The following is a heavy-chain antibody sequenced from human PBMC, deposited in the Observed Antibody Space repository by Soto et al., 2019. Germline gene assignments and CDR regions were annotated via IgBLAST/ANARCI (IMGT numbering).Heavy chain of an antibody. J-gene: IGHJ4*02. V-gene: IGHV4-59*01. CDR2: IYYSGST. CDR3: AEGYGDYVDY. CDR1: GGSISSYY. Sequence: QVQLQESGPGLVKPSETLSLTCTVSGGSISSYYWSWIRQPPGKGLEWIGYIYYSGSTTYNPSLKSRVTISVDTSKNQFSLKLSSVTAADTAVYYCAEGYGDYVDYCGRGTLVTVSS. D-gene: IGHD4-17*01.